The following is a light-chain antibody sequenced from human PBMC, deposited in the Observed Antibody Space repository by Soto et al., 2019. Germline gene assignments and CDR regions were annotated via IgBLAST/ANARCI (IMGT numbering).Light chain of an antibody. V-gene: IGLV2-11*01. Sequence: QSVLTQPRSVSGSPGQSVTISCTGTSSDVGRYNYVSWYQQHPGKAPKLMIYDVTKRPSGVPDRFSGSKSGNTASLTISGLQAEDEADYYCYSYAGSYTSLFGTGTKATVL. J-gene: IGLJ1*01. CDR1: SSDVGRYNY. CDR2: DVT. CDR3: YSYAGSYTSL.